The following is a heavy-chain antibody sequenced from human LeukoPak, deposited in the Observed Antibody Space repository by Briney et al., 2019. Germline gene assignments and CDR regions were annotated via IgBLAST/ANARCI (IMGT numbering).Heavy chain of an antibody. CDR1: GYTFTSYG. J-gene: IGHJ4*02. D-gene: IGHD3-3*01. CDR2: ISAYNGNT. CDR3: ARGAGYDFWSGYVPHYFDY. Sequence: AASVKVSCKASGYTFTSYGISWVRQAPGQGLEWMGWISAYNGNTNYAQKLQGRVTMTTDTSTSTAYMELRSLRSDDTAVYYCARGAGYDFWSGYVPHYFDYWGQGTPVTVSS. V-gene: IGHV1-18*01.